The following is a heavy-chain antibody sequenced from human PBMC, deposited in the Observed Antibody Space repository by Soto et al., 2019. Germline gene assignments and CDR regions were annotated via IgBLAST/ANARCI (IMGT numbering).Heavy chain of an antibody. CDR1: GFTFSSYA. Sequence: EVQLLESGGGLVQPGGSLRLSCAASGFTFSSYAMSWVRQAPGKGLEWVSAISGSGGSTSYADSVKGRFTISRDNSKNTLYLQMNSLRAEDTAVYYCAKGGGSYLVEPGYWGQGTLVTVSS. J-gene: IGHJ4*02. CDR3: AKGGGSYLVEPGY. D-gene: IGHD1-26*01. V-gene: IGHV3-23*01. CDR2: ISGSGGST.